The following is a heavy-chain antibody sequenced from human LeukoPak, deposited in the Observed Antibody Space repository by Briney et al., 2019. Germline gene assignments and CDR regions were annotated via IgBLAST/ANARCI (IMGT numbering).Heavy chain of an antibody. CDR2: IYYSGST. Sequence: SETLSLTCSVSGGSIRSYYWSWIRQPPGKGLEWIGYIYYSGSTNYKPSLKSRVTISVDTSENQVSLKLSSVTAADTAVYYCAKGDSSSWTYWGQGTLVIVSS. CDR1: GGSIRSYY. V-gene: IGHV4-59*01. J-gene: IGHJ4*01. D-gene: IGHD6-13*01. CDR3: AKGDSSSWTY.